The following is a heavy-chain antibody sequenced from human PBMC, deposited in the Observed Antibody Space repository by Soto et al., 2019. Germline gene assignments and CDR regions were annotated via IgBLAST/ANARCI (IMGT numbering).Heavy chain of an antibody. J-gene: IGHJ4*02. CDR3: ARDDRLRPLDY. CDR2: IIPILGIA. D-gene: IGHD4-17*01. Sequence: GASVKVSCKASGGTFSSYTISWVRQAPGQGLEWMGRIIPILGIANYAQKFQGRVTTTADKSTSTAYMELSSLRSEDTAVYYCARDDRLRPLDYWGQGTLVTVSS. V-gene: IGHV1-69*04. CDR1: GGTFSSYT.